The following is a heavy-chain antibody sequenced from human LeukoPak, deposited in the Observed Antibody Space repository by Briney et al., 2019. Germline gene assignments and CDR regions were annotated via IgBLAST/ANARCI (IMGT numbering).Heavy chain of an antibody. J-gene: IGHJ4*02. CDR3: VKDRSIAAPNNDFFDS. V-gene: IGHV3-64D*06. Sequence: GGSLRLSCSASGFTFNRFYLHWVRQAPGKGLEFVSHISSNGATTYYADSVKGRFTISRDNSKNTLYLQMSSLRADDTAVYYCVKDRSIAAPNNDFFDSWGQGALVNVSS. CDR1: GFTFNRFY. CDR2: ISSNGATT. D-gene: IGHD6-6*01.